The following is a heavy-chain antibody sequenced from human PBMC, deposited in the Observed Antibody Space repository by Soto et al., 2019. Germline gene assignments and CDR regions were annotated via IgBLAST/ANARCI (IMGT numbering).Heavy chain of an antibody. CDR3: ARPLAYRNIAARLCATYYYYGMDV. D-gene: IGHD6-6*01. CDR1: GGTFSSYA. J-gene: IGHJ6*02. CDR2: IIPIFGTA. Sequence: ASVKVSCKASGGTFSSYAISWVRQAPGQGLEWMGGIIPIFGTANYAQKFQGRVTITADESTSTAYMELSSLRSEDTAVYYCARPLAYRNIAARLCATYYYYGMDVWGQGTTVTVSS. V-gene: IGHV1-69*13.